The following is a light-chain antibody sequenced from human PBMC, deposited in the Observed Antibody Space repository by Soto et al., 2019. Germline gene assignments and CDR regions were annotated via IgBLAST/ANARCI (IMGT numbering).Light chain of an antibody. CDR2: GAS. CDR3: QQYNNWPGT. CDR1: QSVSSN. J-gene: IGKJ1*01. V-gene: IGKV3-15*01. Sequence: EIVMTQSPATLSVSPGERATLSCRASQSVSSNLAWYQQNPGQAPRLLIYGASTRATGIPARFSGSGSGTEFTLTISSPQSEDFAVYYCQQYNNWPGTFGQGTKVDIK.